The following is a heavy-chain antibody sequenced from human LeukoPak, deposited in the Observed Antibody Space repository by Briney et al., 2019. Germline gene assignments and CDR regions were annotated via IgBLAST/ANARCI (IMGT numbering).Heavy chain of an antibody. Sequence: KPSETLSLTCAVYGGSFSGYYWSWIRQPPGKGLEWIGEINHSGSTNYNPSLKSRVTISVDTSKNQFSLKLSSVTAADTAVYYCAAIVGATTRFDYWGQGTLVTVSS. CDR3: AAIVGATTRFDY. CDR2: INHSGST. CDR1: GGSFSGYY. V-gene: IGHV4-34*01. D-gene: IGHD1-26*01. J-gene: IGHJ4*02.